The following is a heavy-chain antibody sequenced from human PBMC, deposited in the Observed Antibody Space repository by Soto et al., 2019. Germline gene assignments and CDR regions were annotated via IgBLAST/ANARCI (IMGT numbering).Heavy chain of an antibody. V-gene: IGHV4-38-2*01. D-gene: IGHD6-19*01. Sequence: SETLSLTCAVSGGSISSSNWWGWIRQPPGKGLEWIASIYNSGSTHYNPSLKSRATISVDTSNNQFSLRLSSVTAADTAVYYCARNTSGRYFDCWGQGTLVTVSS. CDR3: ARNTSGRYFDC. J-gene: IGHJ4*02. CDR1: GGSISSSNW. CDR2: IYNSGST.